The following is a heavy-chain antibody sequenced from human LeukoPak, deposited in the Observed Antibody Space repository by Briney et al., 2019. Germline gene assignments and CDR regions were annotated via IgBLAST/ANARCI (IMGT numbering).Heavy chain of an antibody. CDR1: GFTFSSYA. J-gene: IGHJ3*02. V-gene: IGHV3-23*01. CDR2: ISGSGGST. D-gene: IGHD2-15*01. CDR3: ARDNRDVTDAFDI. Sequence: GGSLRLSCAASGFTFSSYAMSWVRQAPGKGLEWVSAISGSGGSTYYADSVKGRFTISRDNAQSSLYLQMNRLRAEDTAVYYCARDNRDVTDAFDIWGQGTLVTVSS.